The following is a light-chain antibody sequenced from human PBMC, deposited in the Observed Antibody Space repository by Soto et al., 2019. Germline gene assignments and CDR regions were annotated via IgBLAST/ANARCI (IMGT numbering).Light chain of an antibody. CDR1: SSDVGAYNY. Sequence: QSVLTQPASVSGSPGQSIAISCTGTSSDVGAYNYVSWYQQHPGKVPKLVIYDVTNRPSGVSDRFSGSKSGNTASLTISGLKAEDESDYYCSSYTSNTTPYVFGTGTKLTVL. V-gene: IGLV2-14*01. CDR3: SSYTSNTTPYV. CDR2: DVT. J-gene: IGLJ1*01.